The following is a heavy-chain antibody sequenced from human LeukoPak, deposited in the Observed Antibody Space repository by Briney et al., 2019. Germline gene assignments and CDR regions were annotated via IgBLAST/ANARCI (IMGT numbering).Heavy chain of an antibody. Sequence: ASVKVSCKVSGYTLTELSMHWVRQAPGKGLEWMGGFDPEDGETIYAQKFQGRVTMTRDTSISTAYMELSRLRSDDTAVYYCAREGYGDSSSWYYFDYWGQGTLVTVSS. V-gene: IGHV1-24*01. CDR3: AREGYGDSSSWYYFDY. CDR2: FDPEDGET. D-gene: IGHD6-13*01. CDR1: GYTLTELS. J-gene: IGHJ4*02.